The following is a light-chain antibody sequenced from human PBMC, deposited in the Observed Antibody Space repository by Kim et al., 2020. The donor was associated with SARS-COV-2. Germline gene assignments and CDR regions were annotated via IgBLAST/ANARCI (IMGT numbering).Light chain of an antibody. CDR2: DAS. V-gene: IGKV1-5*01. CDR3: QQYSSYSWT. J-gene: IGKJ1*01. CDR1: QGISGW. Sequence: AAMVDRVTITCRDSQGISGWLAWYQQQPGQAPKLLMFDASTLGNGVPSRCSGSGSGTEFTLTISSLQPDDFATYYCQQYSSYSWTFGQGTKVDIK.